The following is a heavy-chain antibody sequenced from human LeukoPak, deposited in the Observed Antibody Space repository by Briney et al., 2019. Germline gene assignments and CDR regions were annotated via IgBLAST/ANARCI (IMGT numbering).Heavy chain of an antibody. CDR3: ARGPYSYDSSGAFDI. J-gene: IGHJ3*02. CDR1: GGSISSYY. V-gene: IGHV4-59*08. Sequence: SETLSLTCTVSGGSISSYYWSWIRQLPGKGLEWIGYIYYSGSTNYNPSHKSRVTIPVDTSKNQFSLKLSSVTAADTAVYFCARGPYSYDSSGAFDIWGQGAMVTVSS. D-gene: IGHD3-22*01. CDR2: IYYSGST.